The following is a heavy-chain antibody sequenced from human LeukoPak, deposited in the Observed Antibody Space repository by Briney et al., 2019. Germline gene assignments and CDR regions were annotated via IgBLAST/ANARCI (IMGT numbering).Heavy chain of an antibody. D-gene: IGHD1-26*01. CDR3: ARGKWELLLYFDY. CDR1: GGSISSSSYY. Sequence: SETLSLTCTVSGGSISSSSYYWGWIRQPPGKGLEWIGSIYHSGTTNYNPSLKSRVTISVDTSKNQFFLKLSSVTAADTAVYYCARGKWELLLYFDYWGQGTLVTVSS. J-gene: IGHJ4*02. CDR2: IYHSGTT. V-gene: IGHV4-39*07.